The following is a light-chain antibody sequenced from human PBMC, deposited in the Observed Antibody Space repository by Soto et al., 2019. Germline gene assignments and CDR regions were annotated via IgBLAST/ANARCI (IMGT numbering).Light chain of an antibody. V-gene: IGKV3D-20*02. CDR1: QSVSGSY. CDR3: QQRSNWPPIT. J-gene: IGKJ5*01. CDR2: GAS. Sequence: EIVLTQSLGTLSLSPGERATLSCRASQSVSGSYLTWYQQKPGQAPRLLIYGASSRATGIPDRFSGSGSGTDFTLTISRLEPEDFAVYYCQQRSNWPPITFGQGTRLEIK.